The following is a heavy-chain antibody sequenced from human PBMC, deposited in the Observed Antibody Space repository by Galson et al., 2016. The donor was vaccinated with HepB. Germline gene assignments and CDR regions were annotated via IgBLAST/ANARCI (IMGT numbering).Heavy chain of an antibody. CDR1: GGSVSSGAYY. Sequence: SETLSLTCNVSGGSVSSGAYYWGWIRRPPGRGLEWIGSISYSGSSSQDPSFGSRVTLSADTSKNQFSLHLNSVTAADTAVYYCARRVGLHGWLDPWGQGILVTVSS. J-gene: IGHJ5*02. V-gene: IGHV4-39*01. CDR3: ARRVGLHGWLDP. CDR2: ISYSGSS. D-gene: IGHD3-10*01.